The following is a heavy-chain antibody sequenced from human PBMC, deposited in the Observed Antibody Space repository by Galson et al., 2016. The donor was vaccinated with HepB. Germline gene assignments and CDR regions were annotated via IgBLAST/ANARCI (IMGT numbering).Heavy chain of an antibody. V-gene: IGHV3-48*02. CDR1: GFNLNSYS. D-gene: IGHD3-10*01. CDR3: ARVVYGSGSYYRFYDY. J-gene: IGHJ4*02. CDR2: ITSGRSLK. Sequence: SLRLSCAVFGFNLNSYSMHWVRQAPGKGLEWISYITSGRSLKFYADSVKGRSTISRDNARNSLYLQMQILRDEDTAVYYCARVVYGSGSYYRFYDYWGQGTLVTVSS.